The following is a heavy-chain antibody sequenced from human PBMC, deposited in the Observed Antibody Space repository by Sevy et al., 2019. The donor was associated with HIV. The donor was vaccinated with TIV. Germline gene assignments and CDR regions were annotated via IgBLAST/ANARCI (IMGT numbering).Heavy chain of an antibody. CDR2: ISYDGSNK. CDR1: GFTFSSYA. V-gene: IGHV3-30-3*01. J-gene: IGHJ3*02. Sequence: GGSLRLSCAASGFTFSSYAMHWVRQAPGKGLEWVAVISYDGSNKYYADSVKGRFTISRDNSKNTLYLQMNSLRAEDTAVYYCARDSRAFDIWGQGTMVTVSS. CDR3: ARDSRAFDI.